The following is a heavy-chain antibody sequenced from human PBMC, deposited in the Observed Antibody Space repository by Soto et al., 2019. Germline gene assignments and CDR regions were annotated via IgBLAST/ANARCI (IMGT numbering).Heavy chain of an antibody. CDR3: ARQETLHGDYDY. CDR2: INYSGST. Sequence: SETLSLTCTVSGGSISSYYWSWIRQPPGKGLEWIGYINYSGSTNYNPSLKSRVTISVDTSKNQFALKLSSVTAADTAVYYCARQETLHGDYDYWGPGPLVTVSS. CDR1: GGSISSYY. J-gene: IGHJ4*02. V-gene: IGHV4-59*08. D-gene: IGHD4-17*01.